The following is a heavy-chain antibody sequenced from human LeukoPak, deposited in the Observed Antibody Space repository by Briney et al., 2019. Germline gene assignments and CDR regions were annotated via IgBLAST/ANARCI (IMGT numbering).Heavy chain of an antibody. D-gene: IGHD3-22*01. V-gene: IGHV3-30*04. CDR2: ISYDGSKI. J-gene: IGHJ4*02. Sequence: GGSLRLSCAASGFTFGIYAMHWVRQAPGKGLECAAVISYDGSKIYYEDSVKGRFTISRDNSKNTLYLEMNSLRPEDTAVYYCARTSMIAIDNWGQGTLVTVS. CDR3: ARTSMIAIDN. CDR1: GFTFGIYA.